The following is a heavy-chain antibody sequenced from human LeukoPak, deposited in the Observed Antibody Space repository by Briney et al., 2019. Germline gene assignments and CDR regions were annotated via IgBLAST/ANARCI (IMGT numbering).Heavy chain of an antibody. J-gene: IGHJ4*02. Sequence: GGSLRLSCAASGFTFRTSGMSWVRQAPGKGLEWVSAISGSGVSTYYADSVKGRFTISRDNAKNSLYLQMNNLRGEDTAVYYCARDKIVGATHFDYWGQGTLVTVSS. CDR3: ARDKIVGATHFDY. CDR2: ISGSGVST. CDR1: GFTFRTSG. V-gene: IGHV3-23*01. D-gene: IGHD1-26*01.